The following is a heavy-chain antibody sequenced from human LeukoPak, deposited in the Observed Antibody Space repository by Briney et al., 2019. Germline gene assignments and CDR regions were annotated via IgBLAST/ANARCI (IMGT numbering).Heavy chain of an antibody. Sequence: GGSLTLSCAVSGFTFSGHYWDWIRQAPGKGLEWVGRSRNKVNSYTTEYAASVKGRFTISRDDSKNSLYLQMNSLKSEDTAVYYCARAPWSATPCDHCYIDVWGKGTTVTVSS. CDR2: SRNKVNSYTT. J-gene: IGHJ6*03. CDR3: ARAPWSATPCDHCYIDV. V-gene: IGHV3-72*01. CDR1: GFTFSGHY. D-gene: IGHD1-26*01.